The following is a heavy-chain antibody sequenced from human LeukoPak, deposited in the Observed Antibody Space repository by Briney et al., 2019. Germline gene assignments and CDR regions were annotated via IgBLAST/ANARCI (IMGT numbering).Heavy chain of an antibody. D-gene: IGHD1-20*01. V-gene: IGHV4-39*07. Sequence: PSETLSLTCTVSGGSISSSSYYWGWIRQPPGKGLEWIGSIYYSGSTYYNPSLKSRVTISVDTSKNQFSLKLSSVTAADTAVYYCARDNIVPDPRDITGTTFPYFDYWGQGTLVTVSS. J-gene: IGHJ4*02. CDR2: IYYSGST. CDR1: GGSISSSSYY. CDR3: ARDNIVPDPRDITGTTFPYFDY.